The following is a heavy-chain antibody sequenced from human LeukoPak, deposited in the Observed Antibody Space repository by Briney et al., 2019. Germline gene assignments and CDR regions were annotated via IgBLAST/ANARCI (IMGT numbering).Heavy chain of an antibody. V-gene: IGHV4-30-4*01. Sequence: SQPLPLTCTVSGAPISRGDYYWPWLRQPPRKAPEWIGYIYYSGSTYYNPSLKSRVTISVDTSKNQFSLKLSSVTAADTAVYYCARDQDGGYYDSSGYSNWGQGTLVTVSS. J-gene: IGHJ4*02. CDR2: IYYSGST. CDR1: GAPISRGDYY. D-gene: IGHD3-22*01. CDR3: ARDQDGGYYDSSGYSN.